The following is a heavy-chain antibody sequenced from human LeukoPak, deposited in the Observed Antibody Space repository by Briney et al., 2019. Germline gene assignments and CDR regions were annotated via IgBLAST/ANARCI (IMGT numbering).Heavy chain of an antibody. CDR2: ISYDGSNK. D-gene: IGHD4-17*01. CDR3: AKEPPHGDYYYGMDV. CDR1: GFTFSSYG. V-gene: IGHV3-30*18. Sequence: GGSLSLSCAASGFTFSSYGMHWVRQAPGRGLEWVAVISYDGSNKYYADSVKGRFTISRDNSKNTLYLQMNSLRAEDTAVYYCAKEPPHGDYYYGMDVWGQGTTVTVSS. J-gene: IGHJ6*02.